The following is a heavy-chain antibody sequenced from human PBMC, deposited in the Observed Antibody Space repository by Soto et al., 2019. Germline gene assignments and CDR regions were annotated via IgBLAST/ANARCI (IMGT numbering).Heavy chain of an antibody. CDR3: AKDRGEIAVVLDATLGNGFDI. CDR2: ISGSGAGT. Sequence: EVQLLESGGGLVQPGGSLRLSCAASGLIFNNYAMSWVRQAPGKGLEWVSAISGSGAGTYYADSVKGRFTISRDDSKKTLYLQMNSLRAEDTAVYHCAKDRGEIAVVLDATLGNGFDIWGQGTMVTVSS. J-gene: IGHJ3*02. V-gene: IGHV3-23*01. D-gene: IGHD2-15*01. CDR1: GLIFNNYA.